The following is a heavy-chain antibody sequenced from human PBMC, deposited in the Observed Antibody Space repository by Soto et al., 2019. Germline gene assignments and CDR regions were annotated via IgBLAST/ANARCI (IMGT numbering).Heavy chain of an antibody. CDR3: AKDRSSTSCYAFDY. D-gene: IGHD2-2*01. Sequence: EVQLLESGGGLVQPGGSLRLSCAASGFTFRNYAMSWARQAPGKGLEWVAAISGSGGTTHYADSVKGRFTISRDNSKNTLYLQMNSLRVDDTAVYYCAKDRSSTSCYAFDYWGQGSLVTISS. CDR1: GFTFRNYA. CDR2: ISGSGGTT. V-gene: IGHV3-23*01. J-gene: IGHJ4*02.